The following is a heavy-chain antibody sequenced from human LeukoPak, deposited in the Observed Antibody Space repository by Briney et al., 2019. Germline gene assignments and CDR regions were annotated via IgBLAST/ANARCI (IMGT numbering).Heavy chain of an antibody. J-gene: IGHJ3*02. V-gene: IGHV3-30-3*01. Sequence: PGRSLRLSCAASGFTFSSYAMHWVRQAPGKGLEWVAVISYVGSNKYYADSVKGRFTISRDNSKNTLYLQMNSLRAEDTAVYYCARALTDIVVAPAIWGQGTAVTVSS. CDR2: ISYVGSNK. D-gene: IGHD2-2*01. CDR3: ARALTDIVVAPAI. CDR1: GFTFSSYA.